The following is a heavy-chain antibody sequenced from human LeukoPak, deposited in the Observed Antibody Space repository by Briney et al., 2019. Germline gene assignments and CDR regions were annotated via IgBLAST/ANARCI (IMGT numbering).Heavy chain of an antibody. CDR3: AKDRGVSSYYFDY. D-gene: IGHD3-10*01. Sequence: NSGGSLRLSCAASGFTFSSYNMNWVRQAPGKGLEWVSSISSSSSYMYYADSVKGRFTISRDNAKNSLYLQMNSLRAEDTAVYYCAKDRGVSSYYFDYWGQGTLVTVSS. J-gene: IGHJ4*02. CDR1: GFTFSSYN. CDR2: ISSSSSYM. V-gene: IGHV3-21*01.